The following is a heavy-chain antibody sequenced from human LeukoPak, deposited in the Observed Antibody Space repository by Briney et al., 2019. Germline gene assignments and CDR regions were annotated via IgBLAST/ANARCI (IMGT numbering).Heavy chain of an antibody. CDR1: GFTFSSYG. Sequence: GGSLRLSCAASGFTFSSYGTHWVRQAPGKGLEWVAVIWYDGSNKYYADSVKGRFTISRDNSKNTLYLQMNSLRAEDTAVYYCARAGYYDSSGYGFDHWGQGTLVTVSS. CDR3: ARAGYYDSSGYGFDH. CDR2: IWYDGSNK. J-gene: IGHJ4*02. D-gene: IGHD3-22*01. V-gene: IGHV3-33*01.